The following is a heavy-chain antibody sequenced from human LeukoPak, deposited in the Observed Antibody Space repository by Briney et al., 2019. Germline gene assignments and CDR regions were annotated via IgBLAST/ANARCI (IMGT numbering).Heavy chain of an antibody. D-gene: IGHD6-19*01. CDR1: GFTFSSYG. V-gene: IGHV3-33*01. CDR3: ASKRYSSGWYEV. J-gene: IGHJ4*02. CDR2: IWYDGSNK. Sequence: GGSLRLSCAASGFTFSSYGMHWVRQAPGKGLEWVAVIWYDGSNKYYADSVKGRFTISRDNSKNTLYLQMNSLRAEDTVVYYCASKRYSSGWYEVWGQGTLVTVSS.